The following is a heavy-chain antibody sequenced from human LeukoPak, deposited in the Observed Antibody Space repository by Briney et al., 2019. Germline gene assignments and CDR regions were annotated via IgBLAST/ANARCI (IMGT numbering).Heavy chain of an antibody. J-gene: IGHJ4*02. CDR1: GDSISGYY. Sequence: PSETLSLTCTVSGDSISGYYWSWIRQPPGKGLEWIGRVYASGSTNYNPSLKSRVTMSVDTSKNQFSLKLSSVTAADTAMYYCAREPDWAPIDYWGQGTLVTVSS. CDR2: VYASGST. V-gene: IGHV4-4*07. CDR3: AREPDWAPIDY. D-gene: IGHD3-9*01.